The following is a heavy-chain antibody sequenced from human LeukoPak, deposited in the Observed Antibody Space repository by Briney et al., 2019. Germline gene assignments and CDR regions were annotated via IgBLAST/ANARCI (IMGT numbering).Heavy chain of an antibody. V-gene: IGHV3-48*04. CDR3: ARGGRKGFDY. CDR1: GFTFSSYT. J-gene: IGHJ4*02. CDR2: ITSSSSTI. Sequence: PGGSLRLSCAASGFTFSSYTMNWVRQAPGKGLEWVSYITSSSSTIYYADSVRGRFTISRDNAKNSLYLQMNSLRAEDTAVYYCARGGRKGFDYWGQGTLVTVSS.